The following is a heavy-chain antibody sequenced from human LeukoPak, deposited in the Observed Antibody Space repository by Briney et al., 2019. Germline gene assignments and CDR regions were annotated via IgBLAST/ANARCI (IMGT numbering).Heavy chain of an antibody. D-gene: IGHD5-12*01. CDR3: ARDSGGYEFDY. Sequence: ASVKVSCKASGYTFTSYAMHWVRQAPGQRREWMGWINAGNGNTKYSQKFQGRVTITRDTSASTAYMELSSLRSEDTAVYYCARDSGGYEFDYWGQGTLVTVSS. J-gene: IGHJ4*02. CDR2: INAGNGNT. V-gene: IGHV1-3*01. CDR1: GYTFTSYA.